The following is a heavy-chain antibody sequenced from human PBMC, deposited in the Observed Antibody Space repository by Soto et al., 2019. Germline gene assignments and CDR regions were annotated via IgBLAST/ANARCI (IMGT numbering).Heavy chain of an antibody. D-gene: IGHD3-16*01. CDR1: GFTFSNYV. Sequence: EVQLLESGGGLVQPGGSLRLSCAASGFTFSNYVMSWVRQAPGKGLEWVSAISGGDSGTYYADSVKGRFTISRDNSKMTLYLQMNSLRAEDTAVYYCAKAGITLSWFDPWGQGTLVTVSS. CDR2: ISGGDSGT. J-gene: IGHJ5*02. V-gene: IGHV3-23*01. CDR3: AKAGITLSWFDP.